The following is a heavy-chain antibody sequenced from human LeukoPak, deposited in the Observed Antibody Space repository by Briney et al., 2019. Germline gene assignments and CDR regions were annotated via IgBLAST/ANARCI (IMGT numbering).Heavy chain of an antibody. CDR2: IKQDGSEK. J-gene: IGHJ4*02. V-gene: IGHV3-7*03. CDR3: ARDLHYDTSGYSGY. D-gene: IGHD3-22*01. Sequence: GGSLRLSCAATGFTFSSYWMSWVRQAPPKGLELVANIKQDGSEKYSLDSVKGRFTISRDNAKNSLYLQMNSLRAEDTAVYYCARDLHYDTSGYSGYWGQGTLVTVSS. CDR1: GFTFSSYW.